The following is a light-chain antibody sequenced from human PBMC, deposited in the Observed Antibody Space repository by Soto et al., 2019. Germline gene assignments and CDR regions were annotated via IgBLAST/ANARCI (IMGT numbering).Light chain of an antibody. CDR3: WQRTIRPI. J-gene: IGKJ4*01. CDR2: DAS. V-gene: IGKV3-11*01. Sequence: EIVLTQSPATLSLSPGERATLSCRASQSLSSYLAWYQQKPGQAPRLLIYDASNRATGIPARFSGSRSGTDLTLTIRCLRARVFAVYYCWQRTIRPIFGGGTKVEIK. CDR1: QSLSSY.